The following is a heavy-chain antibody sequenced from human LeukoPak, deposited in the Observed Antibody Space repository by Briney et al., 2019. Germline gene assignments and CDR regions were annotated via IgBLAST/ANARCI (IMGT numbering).Heavy chain of an antibody. CDR3: AADSSGYYYWYFDL. Sequence: GGSLRLSCAASGFAFSNCAMSWVRQAPGKGLEWLSVMSGGSESTYYAAADKGRFIISRDNSRNTLDLQMNSLRAEDTAVYYCAADSSGYYYWYFDLWGRGTLVTVSS. V-gene: IGHV3-23*01. J-gene: IGHJ2*01. CDR1: GFAFSNCA. CDR2: MSGGSEST. D-gene: IGHD3-22*01.